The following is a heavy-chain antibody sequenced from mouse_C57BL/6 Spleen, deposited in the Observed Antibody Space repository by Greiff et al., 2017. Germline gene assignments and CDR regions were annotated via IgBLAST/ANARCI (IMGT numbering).Heavy chain of an antibody. CDR2: ILPGSGST. CDR3: ARSDYDYDGDYFDD. Sequence: VHLVESGAELMKPGASVKLSCKATGYTFTGYWIEWVKQRPGHGLEWIGEILPGSGSTIYNEKFKGKATFTADTSSNTAYMQLSSLTAEDSAIYYCARSDYDYDGDYFDDWGQGTTLTVSS. D-gene: IGHD2-4*01. CDR1: GYTFTGYW. V-gene: IGHV1-9*01. J-gene: IGHJ2*01.